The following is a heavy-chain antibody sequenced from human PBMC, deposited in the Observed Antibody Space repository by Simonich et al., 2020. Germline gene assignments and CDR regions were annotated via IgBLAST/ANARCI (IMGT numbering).Heavy chain of an antibody. V-gene: IGHV1-2*02. J-gene: IGHJ3*02. CDR2: INPNMVDT. CDR3: ARNGLVGILKAFDI. CDR1: GYTFTGYY. D-gene: IGHD2-21*01. Sequence: QVQLVQSGAEVKKPGASVKVSCKASGYTFTGYYMHWVRQAPGQGLEWMGWINPNMVDTNYDQKFQGRVTMTRDTSISTAYMELSRLRSDDTAVYYCARNGLVGILKAFDIWGQGTMVTVSS.